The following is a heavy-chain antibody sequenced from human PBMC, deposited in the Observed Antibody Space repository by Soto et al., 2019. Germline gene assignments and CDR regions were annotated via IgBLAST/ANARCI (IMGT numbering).Heavy chain of an antibody. CDR3: ATRMTTAPY. V-gene: IGHV3-66*01. Sequence: EAHLVGSGGGLVQPGGSLRLSCAASGFAVSANYLSWVRQAPGKGLGWVSLIYSGGDTDYADSVRGRFTISRDNSKNTLYLQMNSLKAEDTAVYYCATRMTTAPYWGQGALVNVSS. CDR1: GFAVSANY. CDR2: IYSGGDT. D-gene: IGHD4-17*01. J-gene: IGHJ4*02.